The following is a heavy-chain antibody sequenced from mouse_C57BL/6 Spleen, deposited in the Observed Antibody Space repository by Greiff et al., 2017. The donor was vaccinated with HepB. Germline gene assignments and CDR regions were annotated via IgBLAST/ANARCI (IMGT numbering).Heavy chain of an antibody. CDR1: GFNIKDFY. CDR3: ARIYDGYYAWFAY. Sequence: EVQLQQSGAELVKPGASVKLSCTASGFNIKDFYMHWVKQRTEQGLEWIGRIDPEDGETKYAPTFQGKATITADTSSNTAYLQLSSLTSEDTAVYYCARIYDGYYAWFAYWGQGTLVTVSA. CDR2: IDPEDGET. J-gene: IGHJ3*01. V-gene: IGHV14-2*01. D-gene: IGHD2-3*01.